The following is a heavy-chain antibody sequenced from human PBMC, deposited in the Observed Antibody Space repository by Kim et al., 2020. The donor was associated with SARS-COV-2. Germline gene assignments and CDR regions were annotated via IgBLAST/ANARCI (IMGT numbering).Heavy chain of an antibody. CDR1: GYTFTGYH. V-gene: IGHV1-2*02. Sequence: ASVKVSCKASGYTFTGYHIHWVRQAPGQGLEWMGWINPNNGGTNYSQEFQGRVTMTRDPSFSTAYMELSRLRSDDTAVYYCARAVSSQRKFDPWGQGTLVTVSS. CDR3: ARAVSSQRKFDP. J-gene: IGHJ5*02. D-gene: IGHD2-2*01. CDR2: INPNNGGT.